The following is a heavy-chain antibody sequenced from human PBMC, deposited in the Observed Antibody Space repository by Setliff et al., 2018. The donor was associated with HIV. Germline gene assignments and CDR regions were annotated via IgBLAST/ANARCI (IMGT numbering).Heavy chain of an antibody. CDR3: ARHDSGGYYSLDY. CDR2: ISAYNGNT. D-gene: IGHD3-22*01. J-gene: IGHJ4*02. Sequence: GASVKVSCKASGYSFTDYYIHWVRQAPGQGLEWMGWISAYNGNTNYAQKLQGRVTMTTDTSTSTAYMELRSLRSDDTAVYYCARHDSGGYYSLDYWGQGTLVTVSS. V-gene: IGHV1-18*04. CDR1: GYSFTDYY.